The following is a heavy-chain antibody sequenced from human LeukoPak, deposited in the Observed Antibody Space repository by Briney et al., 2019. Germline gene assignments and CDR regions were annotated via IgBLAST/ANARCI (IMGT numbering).Heavy chain of an antibody. V-gene: IGHV4-34*01. CDR3: ARHKYSSSSPFDF. J-gene: IGHJ4*02. Sequence: SETLSLTCAVYGGSFSGYYWSWIRQPPGKGLEWIGEINHSGSTNYNPSLKSRVTISVDTSKNQFSLKLSSVTAADTAVYYCARHKYSSSSPFDFWGQGTLVTVSS. CDR2: INHSGST. CDR1: GGSFSGYY. D-gene: IGHD6-6*01.